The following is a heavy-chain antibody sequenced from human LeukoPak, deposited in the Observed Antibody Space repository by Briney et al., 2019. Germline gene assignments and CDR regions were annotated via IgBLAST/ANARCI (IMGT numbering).Heavy chain of an antibody. Sequence: PSETLSLTCAVYGGSFSGYYWSWIRQPPGKGLEWSGEINHTGSTNYNPSLKSRVSISVDTSRNQFSMKLTSVTAADTAVYYCARFWGGRYYDSSGYYNGMDVWGQGTTVTVSS. CDR3: ARFWGGRYYDSSGYYNGMDV. CDR2: INHTGST. CDR1: GGSFSGYY. V-gene: IGHV4-34*01. D-gene: IGHD3-22*01. J-gene: IGHJ6*02.